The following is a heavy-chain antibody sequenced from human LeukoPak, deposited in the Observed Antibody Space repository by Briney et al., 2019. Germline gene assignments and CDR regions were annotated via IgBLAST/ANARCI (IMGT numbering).Heavy chain of an antibody. CDR2: ISSSSSYI. J-gene: IGHJ6*03. CDR3: ARTYYDFWSGYPQYYYYYYMDV. D-gene: IGHD3-3*01. V-gene: IGHV3-21*01. CDR1: GFTFSSYS. Sequence: GGSLRLSCAASGFTFSSYSMNWVRQAPGKGLEWVSSISSSSSYIYYADSVKGRFTISRDNAKNSLYLQMNSLRAEDTAVYYCARTYYDFWSGYPQYYYYYYMDVWGKGTTVTVSS.